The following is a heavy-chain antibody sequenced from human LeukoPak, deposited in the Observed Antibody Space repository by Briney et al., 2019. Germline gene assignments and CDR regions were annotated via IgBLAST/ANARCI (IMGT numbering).Heavy chain of an antibody. Sequence: GDSVKVSCKASGYTFTGYYIHWVRQAPGQRLKWMGWINPNSGVTKYAQMFQDRVTMTRDTSITTAYMDLSRLTSDDTAVYYCATGGRISGSYYYFDNWGQGSLVTISS. CDR1: GYTFTGYY. CDR3: ATGGRISGSYYYFDN. CDR2: INPNSGVT. V-gene: IGHV1-2*02. D-gene: IGHD3-10*01. J-gene: IGHJ4*02.